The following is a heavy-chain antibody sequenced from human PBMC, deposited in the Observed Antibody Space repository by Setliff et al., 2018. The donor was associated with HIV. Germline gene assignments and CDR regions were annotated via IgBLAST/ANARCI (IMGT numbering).Heavy chain of an antibody. CDR1: GYTFTSYD. CDR3: ATSSRIYYYSYMDV. J-gene: IGHJ6*03. V-gene: IGHV1-8*02. D-gene: IGHD2-2*01. CDR2: MNPNSGNT. Sequence: ASVKVSCKASGYTFTSYDINWVRQATGQGLEWMGWMNPNSGNTGYAQKFQGRVTMTRTTSISTAYMELSSLRSEDTAVYYCATSSRIYYYSYMDVWGKGTTVTVSS.